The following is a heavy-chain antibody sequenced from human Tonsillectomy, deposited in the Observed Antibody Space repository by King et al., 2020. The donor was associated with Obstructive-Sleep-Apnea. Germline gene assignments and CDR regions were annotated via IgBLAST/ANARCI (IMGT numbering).Heavy chain of an antibody. CDR2: IFSNDEK. Sequence: TLKESGPVLVKPTETLTLTCTVSGFSLSNARMGVSWIRQPPGKALEWLAHIFSNDEKSSSTSLKSRLTISKDTSKSQVVLTMTKMDPVDTATYYCARSIFGVVITWFDPWGQGTLVTVSS. V-gene: IGHV2-26*01. D-gene: IGHD3-3*02. J-gene: IGHJ5*02. CDR1: GFSLSNARMG. CDR3: ARSIFGVVITWFDP.